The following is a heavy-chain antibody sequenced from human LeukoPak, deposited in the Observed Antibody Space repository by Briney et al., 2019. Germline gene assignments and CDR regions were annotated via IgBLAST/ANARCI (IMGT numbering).Heavy chain of an antibody. V-gene: IGHV3-30*04. J-gene: IGHJ5*01. D-gene: IGHD6-19*01. CDR2: ISYDGTNK. CDR1: GFTFISYA. Sequence: GGSLRLSCAASGFTFISYAMHWVRQAPGKGLEWVALISYDGTNKYYPDSVKGRFTISRDNSNNTLYLQMNSLRAEDTAVYYCARTTGITVHNWFDCCSQGTLATV. CDR3: ARTTGITVHNWFDC.